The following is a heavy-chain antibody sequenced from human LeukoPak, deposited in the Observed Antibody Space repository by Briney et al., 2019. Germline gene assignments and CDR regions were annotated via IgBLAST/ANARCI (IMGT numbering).Heavy chain of an antibody. CDR3: ARDRDRMSYSSSRDY. D-gene: IGHD6-13*01. CDR1: GFIFSSYG. V-gene: IGHV3-33*01. Sequence: GGSLRLSCAASGFIFSSYGMHWVRQAPGKGLEWVAVIWYDGSNKYYADSVKGRFTISRDNAKNTLDLQMNSRRAEDTAVFYCARDRDRMSYSSSRDYWGQGTLVTVSS. CDR2: IWYDGSNK. J-gene: IGHJ4*02.